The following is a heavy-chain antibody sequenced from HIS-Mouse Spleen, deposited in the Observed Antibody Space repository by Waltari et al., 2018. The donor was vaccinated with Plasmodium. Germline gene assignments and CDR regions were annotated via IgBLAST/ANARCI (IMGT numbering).Heavy chain of an antibody. D-gene: IGHD6-13*01. CDR2: IKQDGSEK. V-gene: IGHV3-7*01. Sequence: EVQLVESGGGLVQPGGSLRLSCAASGFRFGSYWMRWVRQAPGKGLEWVANIKQDGSEKYYVDSVKGRFTISRDNAKNSLYLQMNSLRAEDTAVYYCASSWYWYFDLWGRGTLVTVSS. CDR3: ASSWYWYFDL. J-gene: IGHJ2*01. CDR1: GFRFGSYW.